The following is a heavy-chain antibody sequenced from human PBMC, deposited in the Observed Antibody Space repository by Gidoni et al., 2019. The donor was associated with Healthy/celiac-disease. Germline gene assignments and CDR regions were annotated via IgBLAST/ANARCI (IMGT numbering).Heavy chain of an antibody. CDR2: IYYSGST. CDR3: ARGYSYGYYFDY. CDR1: GGSISSSSYY. Sequence: QLQLQASGPGLVKPSETLSLTCTVSGGSISSSSYYWGWIRQPPGKGLEWIGSIYYSGSTYYNPSLKSRVTISVDTSKNQFSLKLSSVTAADTAVYYCARGYSYGYYFDYWGQGTLVTVSS. D-gene: IGHD5-18*01. V-gene: IGHV4-39*07. J-gene: IGHJ4*02.